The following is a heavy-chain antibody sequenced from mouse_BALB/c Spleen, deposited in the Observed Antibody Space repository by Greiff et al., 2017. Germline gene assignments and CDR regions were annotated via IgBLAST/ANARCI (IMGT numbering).Heavy chain of an antibody. CDR3: ASPLYIRARWFAY. CDR2: IWAGGST. J-gene: IGHJ3*01. CDR1: GFSLTSYG. V-gene: IGHV2-9*02. D-gene: IGHD1-3*01. Sequence: VHLVESGPGLVAPSQSLSITCTVSGFSLTSYGVHWVRQPPGKGLEWLGVIWAGGSTNYNSALMSRLSISKDNSKSQVFLKMNSLQTDDTAMYYCASPLYIRARWFAYWGQGTLVTVSA.